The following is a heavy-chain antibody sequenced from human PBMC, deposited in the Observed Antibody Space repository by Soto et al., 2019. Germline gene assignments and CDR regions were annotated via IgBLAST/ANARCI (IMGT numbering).Heavy chain of an antibody. CDR3: ARHEYYDPPDV. CDR2: IYYSGST. D-gene: IGHD3-3*01. J-gene: IGHJ6*04. Sequence: SETLSLTCTVSGGSISSSSYYWGWIRQPPGKGLEWIGGIYYSGSTYYNPSLKSRVTISVDTSKNQFSLKLSSVTAADTAVYYCARHEYYDPPDVWGKGTTVTVSS. CDR1: GGSISSSSYY. V-gene: IGHV4-39*01.